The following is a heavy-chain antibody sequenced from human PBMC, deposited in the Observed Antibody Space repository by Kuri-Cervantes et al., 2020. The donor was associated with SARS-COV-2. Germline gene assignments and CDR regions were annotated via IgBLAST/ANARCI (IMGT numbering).Heavy chain of an antibody. V-gene: IGHV3-30-3*01. CDR2: ISYDGSNK. CDR1: GFTFTSHA. D-gene: IGHD6-6*01. CDR3: TRDQSDGSSSFDY. J-gene: IGHJ4*02. Sequence: GESLKISCAVSGFTFTSHAMHWVRQAPGKGLEWVALISYDGSNKYYADSVKGRFTISRDNSKNTLYLQMNSLRAEDTAVYYCTRDQSDGSSSFDYWGQGTQVTVSS.